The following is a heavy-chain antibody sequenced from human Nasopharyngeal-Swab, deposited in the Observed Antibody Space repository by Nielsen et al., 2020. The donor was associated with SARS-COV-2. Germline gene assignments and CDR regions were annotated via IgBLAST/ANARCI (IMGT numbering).Heavy chain of an antibody. CDR2: INHSGST. V-gene: IGHV4-34*01. CDR3: ARGRRVVRGVIITNYYYYYYMDV. D-gene: IGHD3-10*01. Sequence: RQAPGKGLEWIGEINHSGSTNCNPSLKSRVTISVDTSKNQFSLKLSSVTAADTAVYYCARGRRVVRGVIITNYYYYYYMDVWGKGTTVTVSS. J-gene: IGHJ6*03.